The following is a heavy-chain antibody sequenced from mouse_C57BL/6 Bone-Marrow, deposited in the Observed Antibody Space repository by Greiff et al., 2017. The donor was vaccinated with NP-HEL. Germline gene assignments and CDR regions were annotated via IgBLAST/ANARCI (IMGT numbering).Heavy chain of an antibody. D-gene: IGHD3-2*02. V-gene: IGHV5-6*01. J-gene: IGHJ4*01. CDR3: ARPTAQATRAMDY. CDR1: GFTFSSYG. Sequence: DVQLVESGGDLVKPGGSLKLSCAASGFTFSSYGMSWVRQTPDKRLEWVATISSGGSYTYYPDSVKGRFTISRDNAKNTLYLQMSSLKSEDTAMYYCARPTAQATRAMDYWGQGTSVTVSS. CDR2: ISSGGSYT.